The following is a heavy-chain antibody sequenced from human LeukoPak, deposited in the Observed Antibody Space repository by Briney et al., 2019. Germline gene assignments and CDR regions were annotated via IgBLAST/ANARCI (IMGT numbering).Heavy chain of an antibody. D-gene: IGHD2-2*01. J-gene: IGHJ4*02. CDR1: GFTFNNYA. CDR2: ISYDGSKK. Sequence: AGRSLRLSCAASGFTFNNYAMHWVRQAPGKGLEWVAVISYDGSKKYRADSVKGRFTISRDNSKNTLYVQMNSLRAEDTAVYYCARDFAGYCSSTGCYGYYFDYWGQGTLVTVSS. V-gene: IGHV3-30*04. CDR3: ARDFAGYCSSTGCYGYYFDY.